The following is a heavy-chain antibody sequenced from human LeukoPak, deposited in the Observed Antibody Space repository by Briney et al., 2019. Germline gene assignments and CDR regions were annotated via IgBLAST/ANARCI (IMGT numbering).Heavy chain of an antibody. V-gene: IGHV3-23*01. J-gene: IGHJ6*03. CDR1: GFTFSSYA. CDR2: ISGSGGST. D-gene: IGHD2-2*01. CDR3: ANALYCSSASCYLNYYYYYYMDV. Sequence: GGSLRLSCAASGFTFSSYAMSWVRLAPGKGLEWVSAISGSGGSTYYADSVKGRFIISRDNSKNTLYLQMNSLRAEDTAVYYCANALYCSSASCYLNYYYYYYMDVWGKGTTVTVSS.